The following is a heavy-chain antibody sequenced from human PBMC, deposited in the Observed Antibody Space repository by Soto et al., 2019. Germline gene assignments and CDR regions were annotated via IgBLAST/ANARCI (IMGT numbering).Heavy chain of an antibody. Sequence: SVKVSCKASGGTFSSYAISWVRQAPGQGLEWMGGIIPIFGTANYAQKFQGRVTITADESTSTAYMELSSLRSEDTAVYYCARSNDFWSGHMDVWGQGPTVTVSS. J-gene: IGHJ6*02. CDR1: GGTFSSYA. D-gene: IGHD3-3*01. V-gene: IGHV1-69*13. CDR2: IIPIFGTA. CDR3: ARSNDFWSGHMDV.